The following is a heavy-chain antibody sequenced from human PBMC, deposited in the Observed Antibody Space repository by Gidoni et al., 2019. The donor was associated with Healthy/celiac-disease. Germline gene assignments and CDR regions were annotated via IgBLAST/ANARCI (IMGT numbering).Heavy chain of an antibody. CDR3: ARAGDCSSTSCHYYFDY. J-gene: IGHJ4*02. CDR1: GSTFSSYS. V-gene: IGHV3-21*01. CDR2: ISSSSSYI. Sequence: EVQLVESGGGLVKPGGSLILSCAASGSTFSSYSMNWVRQAPGKGLEWVSSISSSSSYIYYADSVKGRFTISRDNAKNSLYLQMNSLRAEDTAVYYCARAGDCSSTSCHYYFDYWGQGTLVTVSS. D-gene: IGHD2-2*01.